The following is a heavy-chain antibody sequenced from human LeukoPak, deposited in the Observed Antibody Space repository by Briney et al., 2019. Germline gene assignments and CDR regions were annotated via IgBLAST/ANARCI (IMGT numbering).Heavy chain of an antibody. CDR1: GYTFTSYG. Sequence: GASVKVSCKASGYTFTSYGISWVRQAPGQGLEWMGWISAYNGNTNYAQKLQGRVTMTTDTSTSTAYMELRSLRSDDTAVYYCARRRHYDYVWGSYELDYWGQGTLVTVSS. J-gene: IGHJ4*02. V-gene: IGHV1-18*01. D-gene: IGHD3-16*01. CDR3: ARRRHYDYVWGSYELDY. CDR2: ISAYNGNT.